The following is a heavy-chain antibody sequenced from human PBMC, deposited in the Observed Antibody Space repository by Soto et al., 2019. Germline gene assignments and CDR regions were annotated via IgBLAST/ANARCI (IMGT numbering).Heavy chain of an antibody. V-gene: IGHV3-23*01. Sequence: EVVLLESGGGLVQSGGSLRLSCAASGFIFKNYAMSWVRQAPGKGLEWVSAISGSGDNRYYSDSVRSRFTISRDNSKSVVFLQMVSLTAEDSAVYFCASESGDFWSGYGGRGQGTLVTVS. CDR1: GFIFKNYA. CDR3: ASESGDFWSGYGG. D-gene: IGHD3-3*01. CDR2: ISGSGDNR. J-gene: IGHJ4*02.